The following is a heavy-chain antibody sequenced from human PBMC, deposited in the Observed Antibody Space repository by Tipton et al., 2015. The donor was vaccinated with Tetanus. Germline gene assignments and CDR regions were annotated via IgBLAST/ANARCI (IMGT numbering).Heavy chain of an antibody. Sequence: LRLSCTVSGGSISNTDYYWGWIRQPPGKGLEWIGSIYYSGNTYYNPSLKSRVTISVDTSKNQFSLKLSSVTAADTAVYYCARHAGYSGYQLFDYWGQGTLVPVSS. CDR1: GGSISNTDYY. CDR2: IYYSGNT. D-gene: IGHD5-12*01. CDR3: ARHAGYSGYQLFDY. J-gene: IGHJ4*02. V-gene: IGHV4-39*01.